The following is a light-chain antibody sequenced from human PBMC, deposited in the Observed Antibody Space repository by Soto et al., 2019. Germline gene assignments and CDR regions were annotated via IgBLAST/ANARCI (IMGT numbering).Light chain of an antibody. CDR2: LNSDGSH. CDR1: SEHNSYA. CDR3: QTWSTDIRV. V-gene: IGLV4-69*01. Sequence: QPVLTQPPSASASLGASVKLTCTLSSEHNSYAIAWHQQQPEKGPRYLMKLNSDGSHSKGDGIPDRFSGSSSGAERYLTISSLQSEDEADYYCQTWSTDIRVFGGGTKVTVL. J-gene: IGLJ3*02.